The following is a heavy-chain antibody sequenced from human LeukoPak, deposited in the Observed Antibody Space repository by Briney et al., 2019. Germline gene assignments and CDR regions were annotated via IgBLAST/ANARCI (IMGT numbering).Heavy chain of an antibody. V-gene: IGHV3-11*04. D-gene: IGHD3-16*01. CDR3: VRGDTRDY. Sequence: LSLTCTVSGGSISSSSYYWGWIRQPPGKGLEWVAPINSAGSTTHYADSVKGRLTISRDNAKNSLYLQLNSLRAEDTAVYYCVRGDTRDYWGQGTLITVSS. CDR1: GGSISSSSYY. J-gene: IGHJ4*02. CDR2: INSAGSTT.